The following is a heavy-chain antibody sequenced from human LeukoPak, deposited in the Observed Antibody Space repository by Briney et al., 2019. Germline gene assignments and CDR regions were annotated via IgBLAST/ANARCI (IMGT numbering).Heavy chain of an antibody. CDR1: GFTFSIYA. V-gene: IGHV3-23*01. J-gene: IGHJ4*02. D-gene: IGHD6-13*01. CDR2: ITATTSST. CDR3: ARDLGKSSSWYGIIDY. Sequence: PGGSLRLSCAASGFTFSIYAMHWVRQAPGKGLEWVSTITATTSSTSCADSVKGRFTISRDNSKRTLYLQMNSLRAEDTAVYYCARDLGKSSSWYGIIDYWGQGTLVTVSS.